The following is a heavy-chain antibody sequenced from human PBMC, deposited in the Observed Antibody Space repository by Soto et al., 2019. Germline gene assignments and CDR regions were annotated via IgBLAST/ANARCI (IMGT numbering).Heavy chain of an antibody. D-gene: IGHD2-2*01. CDR2: IYSGGST. V-gene: IGHV3-66*01. J-gene: IGHJ6*03. CDR3: ARGAREKSPRVVVPAAIGVYMDV. CDR1: GFTVSSNY. Sequence: GGSLRLSCAASGFTVSSNYMSWVRQAPGKGLEWVSVIYSGGSTYYADSVKGRFTISRDNSKNTLYLQMNSLRAEDTAVYYCARGAREKSPRVVVPAAIGVYMDVWGKGTTVTVSS.